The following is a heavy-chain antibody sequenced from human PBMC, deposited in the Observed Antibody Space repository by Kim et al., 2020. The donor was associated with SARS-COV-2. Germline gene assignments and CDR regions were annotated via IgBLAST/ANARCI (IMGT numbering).Heavy chain of an antibody. J-gene: IGHJ5*02. D-gene: IGHD3-3*01. CDR2: IYYSGST. CDR3: AGGPSGPLYFWSGYCDT. CDR1: GGSISSSSYY. V-gene: IGHV4-39*01. Sequence: SETLSLTCTVSGGSISSSSYYWGWIRQPPGKGLEWIGSIYYSGSTYYNPSLKSRVTISVDTSKNQFSLKLSSVTAADTAVYYCAGGPSGPLYFWSGYCDTWGQGTLVTVSS.